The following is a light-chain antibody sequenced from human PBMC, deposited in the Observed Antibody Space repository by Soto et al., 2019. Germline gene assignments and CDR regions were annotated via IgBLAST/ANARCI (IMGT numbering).Light chain of an antibody. CDR1: QSFRGL. V-gene: IGKV3-11*01. CDR3: QQRHMWPIT. Sequence: EIMLSQSPVTLSLSPRERTTPSFRASQSFRGLLAWYQQKPGQAPRLLIYDAYNRATGIPPRFSGSGSGTDFTLTISSLEPEDSAVYYCQQRHMWPITFGQGTRLEIK. J-gene: IGKJ5*01. CDR2: DAY.